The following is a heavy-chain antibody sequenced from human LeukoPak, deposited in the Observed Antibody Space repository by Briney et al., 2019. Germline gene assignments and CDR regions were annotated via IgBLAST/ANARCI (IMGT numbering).Heavy chain of an antibody. V-gene: IGHV4-34*01. J-gene: IGHJ6*02. CDR1: GGSFIGYS. D-gene: IGHD2/OR15-2a*01. Sequence: PSETLSLTCAVYGGSFIGYSLTWIRRPPGKGLEWIGEINHSGSTHFNPSLKSRVIISVDTSNKQLFLKLTSVTAADTAVYYCAKKKVDVSGNQYYYYYGLDVWGQGTAVTVSS. CDR3: AKKKVDVSGNQYYYYYGLDV. CDR2: INHSGST.